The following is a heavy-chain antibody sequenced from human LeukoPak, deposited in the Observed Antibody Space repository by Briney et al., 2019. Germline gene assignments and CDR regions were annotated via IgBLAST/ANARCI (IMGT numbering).Heavy chain of an antibody. CDR3: ARETPPGYYYYYGIDV. CDR2: IIPIFGTA. CDR1: GGTFSSYA. J-gene: IGHJ6*02. V-gene: IGHV1-69*13. Sequence: SVKVSCKASGGTFSSYAISWVRQAPGQGLEWMGGIIPIFGTANYAQKFQGRVTITADESTSTAYMELSSLRSEDTAVYYCARETPPGYYYYYGIDVWGQGTTVTVSS.